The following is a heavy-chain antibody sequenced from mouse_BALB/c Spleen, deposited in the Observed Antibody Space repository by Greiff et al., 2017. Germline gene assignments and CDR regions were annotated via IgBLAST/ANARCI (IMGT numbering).Heavy chain of an antibody. Sequence: EVMLVESGGGLVQPGGSLKLSCAASGFTFSSYGMSWVRQTPDKRLELVATINSNGGSTYYPDSVKGRFTISRDNAKNTLYLQMSSLKSEDTAMYYCARDRYGNYFYYAMDYWGQGTSVTVSS. CDR1: GFTFSSYG. CDR3: ARDRYGNYFYYAMDY. J-gene: IGHJ4*01. V-gene: IGHV5-6-3*01. CDR2: INSNGGST. D-gene: IGHD2-10*02.